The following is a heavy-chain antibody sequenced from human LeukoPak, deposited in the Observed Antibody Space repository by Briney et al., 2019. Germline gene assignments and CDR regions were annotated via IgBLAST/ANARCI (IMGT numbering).Heavy chain of an antibody. D-gene: IGHD3-22*01. CDR1: GFTFSSYG. V-gene: IGHV3-30*18. CDR3: AKVNYYDSSGYYDY. CDR2: ISHDGSNK. J-gene: IGHJ4*02. Sequence: PGRSLRLSCAASGFTFSSYGMHWVRQAPGKGLEWVAVISHDGSNKYYADSVKGRFTISRDNSKNTMYLQMNSLRVGDTAVYYCAKVNYYDSSGYYDYWGQGTLVTVSS.